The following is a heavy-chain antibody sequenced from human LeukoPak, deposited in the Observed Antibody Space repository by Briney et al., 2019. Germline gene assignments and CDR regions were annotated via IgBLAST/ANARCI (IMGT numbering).Heavy chain of an antibody. CDR1: GFTFSSYG. CDR2: ISYGGSNK. J-gene: IGHJ6*04. CDR3: AKGAAADFYYYYYGMNV. V-gene: IGHV3-30*18. D-gene: IGHD6-13*01. Sequence: PGGSLRLSCAASGFTFSSYGMHWVRQAPGKGLEWVAVISYGGSNKYYADSVKGRFTISRDNSKNTLYLQMNSLRAEDTAVYYCAKGAAADFYYYYYGMNVWGKGTTVTVSS.